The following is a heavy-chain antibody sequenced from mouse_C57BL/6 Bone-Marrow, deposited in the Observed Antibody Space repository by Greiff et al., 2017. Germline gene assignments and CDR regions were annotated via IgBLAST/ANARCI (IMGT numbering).Heavy chain of an antibody. J-gene: IGHJ3*01. Sequence: VQLQQSGAELVRPGTSVKVSCKASGYAFTNYLIEWVKQRPGQGLEWIGVLNPGSGGTNYNEKFKGKATLTADKSSSTAYMQLSSLTSEDSAVYFCARIYPWFAYWGQGTLVTVSA. V-gene: IGHV1-54*01. CDR1: GYAFTNYL. CDR2: LNPGSGGT. D-gene: IGHD2-3*01. CDR3: ARIYPWFAY.